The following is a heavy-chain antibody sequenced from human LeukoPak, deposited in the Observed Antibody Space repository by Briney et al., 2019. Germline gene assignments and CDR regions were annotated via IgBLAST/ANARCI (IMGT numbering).Heavy chain of an antibody. CDR1: GFTVSSNY. D-gene: IGHD6-13*01. Sequence: PGGSLRLSCAASGFTVSSNYMSWVRQAPGKGLEGGSVTYSGGSTYYADSVKGRFTISRDNSKNTLYLQMNSLRAEDTAVYYCARDHGAAWYAFDIWGQGTMVTVSS. V-gene: IGHV3-53*01. CDR2: TYSGGST. CDR3: ARDHGAAWYAFDI. J-gene: IGHJ3*02.